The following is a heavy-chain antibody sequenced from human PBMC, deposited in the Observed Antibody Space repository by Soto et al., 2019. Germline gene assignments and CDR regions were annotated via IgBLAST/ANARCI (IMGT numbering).Heavy chain of an antibody. V-gene: IGHV4-59*08. CDR3: ARLVLSSAEWLLESVQFDP. D-gene: IGHD3-3*01. J-gene: IGHJ5*02. CDR2: IYYSGST. Sequence: PSETLSLTCTVSGGSISSYYWSWIRQPPGKGLEWIGYIYYSGSTNYNPSLKSRVTISVDTSKNQFSLKLSSVTAADTAVYYCARLVLSSAEWLLESVQFDPWGQGTLVTVSS. CDR1: GGSISSYY.